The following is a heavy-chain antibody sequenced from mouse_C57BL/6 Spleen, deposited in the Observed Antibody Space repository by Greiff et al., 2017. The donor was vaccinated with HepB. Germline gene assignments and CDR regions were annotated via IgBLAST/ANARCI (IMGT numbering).Heavy chain of an antibody. CDR2: IDPSDSYT. CDR1: GYTFTSYW. V-gene: IGHV1-69*01. CDR3: ASGRGYFDY. Sequence: QVQLQQPGAELVMPGASVKLSCKASGYTFTSYWMHWVKQRPGQGLEWIGEIDPSDSYTNYNQKFKGKSTLTVDKSSSTAYMQLSSLTSEDSAVYNCASGRGYFDYWGQGTTLTVSS. D-gene: IGHD4-1*01. J-gene: IGHJ2*01.